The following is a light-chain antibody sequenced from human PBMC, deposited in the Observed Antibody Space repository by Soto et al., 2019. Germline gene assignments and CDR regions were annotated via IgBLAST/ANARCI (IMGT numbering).Light chain of an antibody. V-gene: IGLV2-14*01. CDR1: SSDGGGYNY. CDR2: EVS. J-gene: IGLJ1*01. Sequence: QSVLTRPASVSGSAGRSIAIACTGTSSDGGGYNYVSWYQHHAGKAPKLMIYEVSNRPSGVSNRFSGSKSGNTASLTISGLQAEDEADYYCSSYTSSSTLVFGTGPKVTVL. CDR3: SSYTSSSTLV.